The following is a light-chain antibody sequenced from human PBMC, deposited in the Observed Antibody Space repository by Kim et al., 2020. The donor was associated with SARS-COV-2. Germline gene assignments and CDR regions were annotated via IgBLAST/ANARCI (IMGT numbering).Light chain of an antibody. CDR3: QTWDTGTVV. CDR1: SDHTTYA. V-gene: IGLV4-69*01. Sequence: QLVLTQSPSASASLGASVKLTCTLSSDHTTYAIAWHQQQPEKGPRYLMKLDSDGRHIKGDGIPYRFSGSSSGPERFLIISSLQSEDEADYYCQTWDTGTVVFGGGTQLTVL. CDR2: LDSDGRH. J-gene: IGLJ2*01.